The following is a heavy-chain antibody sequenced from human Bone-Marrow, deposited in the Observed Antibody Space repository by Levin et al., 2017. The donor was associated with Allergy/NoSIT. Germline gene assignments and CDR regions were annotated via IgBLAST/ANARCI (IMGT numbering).Heavy chain of an antibody. D-gene: IGHD4-17*01. V-gene: IGHV1-2*02. CDR1: GYTFIGYY. J-gene: IGHJ3*02. CDR3: APETTLTSDATDDALDS. Sequence: ASVKVSCRASGYTFIGYYIHWVRQAPGQGLEWMGWIKPHSGGTKFAEKFQDRVTMTRDTSITTAYMELSSLTSEDTAVYYCAPETTLTSDATDDALDSWGQGTVLTVSS. CDR2: IKPHSGGT.